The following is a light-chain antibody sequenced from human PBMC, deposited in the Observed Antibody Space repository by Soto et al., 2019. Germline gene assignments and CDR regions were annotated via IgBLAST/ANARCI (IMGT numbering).Light chain of an antibody. CDR1: SSNIGSNT. V-gene: IGLV1-44*01. J-gene: IGLJ2*01. CDR2: SNN. Sequence: QSVLTQPPSASGTPGQRVTISCSGSSSNIGSNTVNWYQQLPRTAPKLLIYSNNQRPSGVPDRFSGSKSGTSASLAISGLQSEDEADYYCAAWDDSLMGVFGGGTKLTVL. CDR3: AAWDDSLMGV.